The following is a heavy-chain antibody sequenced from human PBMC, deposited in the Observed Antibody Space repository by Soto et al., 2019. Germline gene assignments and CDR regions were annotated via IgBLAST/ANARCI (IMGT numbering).Heavy chain of an antibody. CDR3: ARGRSYYDFWSGYYWGSY. CDR2: MNPNSGNT. D-gene: IGHD3-3*01. CDR1: GYTFTSYD. J-gene: IGHJ4*02. V-gene: IGHV1-8*01. Sequence: ASVKVSCKASGYTFTSYDINWVRQATGQGLEWMGWMNPNSGNTGHAQKFQGRVTMTRNTSISTAYMELSSLRSEDTAVYYCARGRSYYDFWSGYYWGSYWGQGTLVTVSS.